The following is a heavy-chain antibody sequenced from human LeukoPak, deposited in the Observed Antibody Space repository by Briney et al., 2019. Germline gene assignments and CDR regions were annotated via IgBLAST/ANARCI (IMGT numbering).Heavy chain of an antibody. V-gene: IGHV1-2*02. D-gene: IGHD3-10*01. Sequence: ASVKVSCKASGYTFTGYYMHWVRQAPGQGLEWMGWINPNSGGTNYAQKFQGRVTMTRDTSISTAYMELSRLGSDDKAVYYCARERPYYYGSGSYDYWGKGNLVPVSS. CDR1: GYTFTGYY. J-gene: IGHJ4*02. CDR3: ARERPYYYGSGSYDY. CDR2: INPNSGGT.